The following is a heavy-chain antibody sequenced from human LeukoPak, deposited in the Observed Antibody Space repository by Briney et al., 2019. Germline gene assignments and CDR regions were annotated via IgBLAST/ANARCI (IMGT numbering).Heavy chain of an antibody. Sequence: SETLSLTCAVYGGSFSGYYWSWIRQPPGKGLEWIGEIDHSGSTNYNPSLKSRVTISVDTSKNQFSLKLSSVTAADTAVYYCARPHGVGGFDYWGQGTLVTVSS. D-gene: IGHD1-26*01. CDR2: IDHSGST. CDR3: ARPHGVGGFDY. J-gene: IGHJ4*02. V-gene: IGHV4-34*01. CDR1: GGSFSGYY.